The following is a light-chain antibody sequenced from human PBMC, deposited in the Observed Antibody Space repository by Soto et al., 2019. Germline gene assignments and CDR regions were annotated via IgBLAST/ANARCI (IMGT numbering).Light chain of an antibody. CDR2: DDT. CDR3: QVWDASSDHVV. CDR1: NIGRKS. J-gene: IGLJ2*01. Sequence: SYELTQPPSVAVAPGQTARITCGGNNIGRKSVHWYQQKPGQAPVLVVYDDTDRPSGIPERFSGSNSGSTATLTISRVEAGDEADYSCQVWDASSDHVVFGGGTKLTVL. V-gene: IGLV3-21*02.